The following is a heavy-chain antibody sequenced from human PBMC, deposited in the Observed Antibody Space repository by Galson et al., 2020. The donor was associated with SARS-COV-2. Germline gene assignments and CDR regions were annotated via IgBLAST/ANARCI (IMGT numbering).Heavy chain of an antibody. D-gene: IGHD2-2*01. Sequence: GESLKISCATFGFTFRDYSMSWIRQAPGKGLEWISYISISGTTIYYTDSVKGRFTISRDDAKNSLFLQMNSLRAEDTAVYYCARDYSYDCSSLTCSAPMDVWGKGTTVTVSS. J-gene: IGHJ6*03. CDR3: ARDYSYDCSSLTCSAPMDV. CDR2: ISISGTTI. CDR1: GFTFRDYS. V-gene: IGHV3-11*01.